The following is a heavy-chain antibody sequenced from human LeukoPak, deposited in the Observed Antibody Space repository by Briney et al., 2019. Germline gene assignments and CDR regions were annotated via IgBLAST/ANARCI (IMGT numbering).Heavy chain of an antibody. CDR1: GGSISSYY. CDR2: IYTSGST. CDR3: ARVVPPGPQDEYYFDY. V-gene: IGHV4-4*07. D-gene: IGHD1-1*01. Sequence: PSETLSLTCTVSGGSISSYYWSWIRQPAGKGLEWIGRIYTSGSTNYNPSLKSRVTISVDTSKNQFSLKLSSVTAADTAVYYCARVVPPGPQDEYYFDYWGQGTLVTVSS. J-gene: IGHJ4*02.